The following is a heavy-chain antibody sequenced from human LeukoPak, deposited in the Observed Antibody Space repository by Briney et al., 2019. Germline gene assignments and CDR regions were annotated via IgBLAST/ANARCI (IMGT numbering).Heavy chain of an antibody. CDR2: ISYDGSNK. Sequence: PGRSLRLSCAASGFTFSSYAMHWVRQAPGKGLEWVAVISYDGSNKYYADSVKGRFTISRDNSKNTLYLQMNSLRAEDTAVYYCARSYSSSWYEASDIWGQGTMVTVSP. CDR1: GFTFSSYA. V-gene: IGHV3-30-3*01. J-gene: IGHJ3*02. CDR3: ARSYSSSWYEASDI. D-gene: IGHD6-13*01.